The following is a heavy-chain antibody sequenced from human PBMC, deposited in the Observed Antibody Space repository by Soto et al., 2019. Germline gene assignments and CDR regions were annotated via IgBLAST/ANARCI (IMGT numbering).Heavy chain of an antibody. CDR2: IYDRGT. D-gene: IGHD3-22*01. Sequence: ETLSLRGTLAGGCVRSGTYDWSWIRQPPGKGLEWIGYIYDRGTNYNPSLKSRVTISLDTSKNQFSLKLTSVTAADTAVYSCARDRYDSSGYFDFWGPGTMVTVPS. CDR1: GGCVRSGTYD. J-gene: IGHJ4*02. V-gene: IGHV4-61*01. CDR3: ARDRYDSSGYFDF.